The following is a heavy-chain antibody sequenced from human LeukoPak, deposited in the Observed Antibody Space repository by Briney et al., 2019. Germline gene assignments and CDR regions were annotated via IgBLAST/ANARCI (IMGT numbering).Heavy chain of an antibody. CDR3: ARDYVAAAMVPPAPTD. CDR2: IIPIFGTA. J-gene: IGHJ4*02. Sequence: ASVKVSCKASGGTFSSYAISWVRQAPGQGLEWMGGIIPIFGTANYAQKLQGRVTMTTDTSTSTAYMELRSLRSDDTAVYYCARDYVAAAMVPPAPTDWGQGTLVTVSS. CDR1: GGTFSSYA. V-gene: IGHV1-69*05. D-gene: IGHD5-18*01.